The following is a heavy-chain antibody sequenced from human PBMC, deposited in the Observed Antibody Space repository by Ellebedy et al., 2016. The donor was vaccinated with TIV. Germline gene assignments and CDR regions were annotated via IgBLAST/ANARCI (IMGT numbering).Heavy chain of an antibody. Sequence: GESLKISCAASGFGFSNAYMTWVRQAPGRGLEWVGRIKSKIDGGTADYAAPVKGRFTISRDDSKNTWWLQMNSLKTDDTAVYYCTVPGAVVAGTSDYWGQGTLVTVSS. D-gene: IGHD6-19*01. CDR1: GFGFSNAY. CDR2: IKSKIDGGTA. V-gene: IGHV3-15*01. CDR3: TVPGAVVAGTSDY. J-gene: IGHJ4*02.